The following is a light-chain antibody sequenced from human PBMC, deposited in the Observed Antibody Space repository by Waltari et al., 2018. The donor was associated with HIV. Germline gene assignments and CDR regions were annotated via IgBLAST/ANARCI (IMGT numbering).Light chain of an antibody. CDR2: EDN. CDR3: QSYDSTNHVV. J-gene: IGLJ2*01. CDR1: SGSIGTNY. V-gene: IGLV6-57*02. Sequence: NFMLTQPHSVSESPGKTVTISCTGSSGSIGTNYVQWYQQRPGSPPTTVIYEDNRRPSWVPERFSGSIDTSSNSASRTISGLKTEDEADYYCQSYDSTNHVVFGGGTKLTVL.